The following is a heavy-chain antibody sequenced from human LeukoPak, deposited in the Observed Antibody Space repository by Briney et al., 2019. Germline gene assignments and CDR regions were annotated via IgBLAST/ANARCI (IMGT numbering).Heavy chain of an antibody. J-gene: IGHJ4*02. Sequence: GGSLRLSCAASGFTLSRYEMNWVRQAPGKGLEWVSYISTSGGTIYYADSVKGRFTISRDNAKNSLYLQMNILRAEDTALYYCARRSLAGAFIFGLWGQGTLVTVSS. D-gene: IGHD3-3*02. V-gene: IGHV3-48*03. CDR2: ISTSGGTI. CDR1: GFTLSRYE. CDR3: ARRSLAGAFIFGL.